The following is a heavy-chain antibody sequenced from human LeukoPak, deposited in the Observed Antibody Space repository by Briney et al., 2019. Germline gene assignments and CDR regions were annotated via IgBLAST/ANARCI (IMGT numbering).Heavy chain of an antibody. CDR1: GFTFSTYN. Sequence: PGGSLRLSCAASGFTFSTYNMNWVRQAPGKGLEWVSHITSSSTNIYYADSVKGRFTISRDNAKNSLYLQMNSLRAEDTAVYYCARGYMGLYYFDYWGQGTLVTVSS. CDR3: ARGYMGLYYFDY. D-gene: IGHD1-14*01. J-gene: IGHJ4*02. V-gene: IGHV3-48*01. CDR2: ITSSSTNI.